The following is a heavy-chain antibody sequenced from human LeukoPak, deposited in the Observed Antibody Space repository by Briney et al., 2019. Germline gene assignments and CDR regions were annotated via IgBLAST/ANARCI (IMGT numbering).Heavy chain of an antibody. CDR1: GFTFSSHW. CDR3: ARARVYGVAATDY. Sequence: GGSLRLSCAASGFTFSSHWMSWVRQAPGKGLEWVANIKQDGSEKYYVGSVKGRFTISRDNAKNSLYLQMNSLRAEDTAVYYCARARVYGVAATDYWGQGTLVTVSS. J-gene: IGHJ4*02. D-gene: IGHD6-13*01. V-gene: IGHV3-7*01. CDR2: IKQDGSEK.